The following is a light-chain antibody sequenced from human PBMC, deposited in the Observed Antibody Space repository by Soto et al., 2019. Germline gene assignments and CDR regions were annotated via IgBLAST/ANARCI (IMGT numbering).Light chain of an antibody. Sequence: QTVVTQSSSASASLGSSVKLTCTLSSGHSSYVIAWHQQQPGKAPRYLMKVEGSGYYNKGSGVRDRFSGASSGADRYLTISNLQFEDEADYYCETWDSNTRVFGGGTKLTVL. V-gene: IGLV4-60*02. CDR1: SGHSSYV. CDR2: VEGSGYY. J-gene: IGLJ3*02. CDR3: ETWDSNTRV.